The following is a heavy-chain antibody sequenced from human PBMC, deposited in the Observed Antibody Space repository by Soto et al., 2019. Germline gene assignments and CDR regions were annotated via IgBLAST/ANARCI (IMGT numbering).Heavy chain of an antibody. J-gene: IGHJ6*02. Sequence: ASVKVSCKASGYTFTRSGISWVRQTPGQGPEWMGWISSYNGDTNYAQTFQGRVTMTTDTSTSTAYMELRSLRSDDTAVYYCAREGMAPYYYYGMDVWGQGTPVTVS. CDR1: GYTFTRSG. CDR2: ISSYNGDT. V-gene: IGHV1-18*01. CDR3: AREGMAPYYYYGMDV.